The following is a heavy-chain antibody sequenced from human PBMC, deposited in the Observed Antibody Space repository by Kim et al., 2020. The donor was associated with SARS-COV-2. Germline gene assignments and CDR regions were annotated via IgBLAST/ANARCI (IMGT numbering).Heavy chain of an antibody. CDR1: GFTFHSYE. V-gene: IGHV3-23*01. CDR2: ISGSGEST. J-gene: IGHJ6*02. CDR3: ATVGLLNYYYGLDA. Sequence: GGSLRLSCVASGFTFHSYEMAWVRQGPGKGLEWVADISGSGESTSYADSVRGRFTVSRDNSKSTLFLEMSSLMGEDPALAYCATVGLLNYYYGLDAWGQG. D-gene: IGHD1-26*01.